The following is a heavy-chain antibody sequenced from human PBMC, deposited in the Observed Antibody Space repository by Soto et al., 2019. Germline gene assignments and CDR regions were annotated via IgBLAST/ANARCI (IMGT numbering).Heavy chain of an antibody. J-gene: IGHJ5*02. CDR2: IYYSGSP. V-gene: IGHV4-31*03. Sequence: QVQLQESGPGLVKPSQTLSLTCTVSGGSISSGGYYWSWIRQHPGKGLEWIGYIYYSGSPYYNPSLKSRVTISVDTSKNQFSLKLSSVTAADTAVYYCARGRTESHNWFDPWGQGTLVTVSS. CDR1: GGSISSGGYY. D-gene: IGHD1-1*01. CDR3: ARGRTESHNWFDP.